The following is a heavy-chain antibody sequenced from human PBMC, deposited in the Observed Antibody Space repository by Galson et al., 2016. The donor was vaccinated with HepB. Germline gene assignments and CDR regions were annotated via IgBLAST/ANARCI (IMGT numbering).Heavy chain of an antibody. J-gene: IGHJ5*01. CDR1: GFGFSDYW. Sequence: SLRLSCAVSGFGFSDYWMTWVRQAPGKGLEWVANINQDGSEKNSVDSMKGRFTISRDNAKNSMYLQMNTLRAEDTAVYYCAREAVVPGRRGFGWFDSWGQGTLVTVSS. V-gene: IGHV3-7*03. CDR3: AREAVVPGRRGFGWFDS. D-gene: IGHD2-2*01. CDR2: INQDGSEK.